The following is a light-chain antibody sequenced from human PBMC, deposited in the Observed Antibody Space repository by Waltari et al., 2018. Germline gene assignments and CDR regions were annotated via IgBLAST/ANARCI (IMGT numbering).Light chain of an antibody. CDR1: QSVSRT. V-gene: IGKV3-20*01. CDR2: DAS. J-gene: IGKJ1*01. Sequence: IVLTQSPGTLSLSPGERATLSCRASQSVSRTLAWYQQKPGQAPRLLIYDASTWDTGIPDRFSGSGSGTDFSLTISRLEPEDFTVYYCQKYGTLPATFGQGTKVQIK. CDR3: QKYGTLPAT.